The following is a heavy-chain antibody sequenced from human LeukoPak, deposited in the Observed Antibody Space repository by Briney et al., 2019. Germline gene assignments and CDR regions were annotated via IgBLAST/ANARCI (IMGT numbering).Heavy chain of an antibody. D-gene: IGHD6-6*01. Sequence: SETLSLTCAVYGGSFSGYYWSWIRQPPGKGLEWIGEINHSGSTNYNPSLKSRVTISVDTSKNQFSLKLSSVTAADAAVYYCARGWGAARNWGQGTPVTVSS. CDR2: INHSGST. V-gene: IGHV4-34*01. CDR1: GGSFSGYY. CDR3: ARGWGAARN. J-gene: IGHJ4*02.